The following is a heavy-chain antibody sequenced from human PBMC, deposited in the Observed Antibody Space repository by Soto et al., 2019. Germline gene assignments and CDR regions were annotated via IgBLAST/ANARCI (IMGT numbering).Heavy chain of an antibody. V-gene: IGHV3-23*01. J-gene: IGHJ6*01. CDR3: ARASRGAPYYYTMDL. D-gene: IGHD3-10*01. CDR2: ISGSGGIT. CDR1: EFTFSIYA. Sequence: PRGFLRLSCKSSEFTFSIYAMTLVRQAPGKGLDLVSDISGSGGITYYADSVKGRFTISRDNSKNTLNLQMNSLRADDTAVYYCARASRGAPYYYTMDLWGQGTTVTVSS.